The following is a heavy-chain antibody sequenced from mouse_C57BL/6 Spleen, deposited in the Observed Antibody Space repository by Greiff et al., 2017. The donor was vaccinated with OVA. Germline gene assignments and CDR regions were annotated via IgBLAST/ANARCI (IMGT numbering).Heavy chain of an antibody. J-gene: IGHJ1*03. V-gene: IGHV1-26*01. CDR3: ARREGTGWYFDV. CDR2: INPNNGGT. Sequence: EVQLQQSGPELVKPGASVKISCKASGYTFTDYYMNWVKQSHGKSLEWIGDINPNNGGTSYNQKFKGKAPLTVDKSSSTAYMELRSLTSEDSAVYYCARREGTGWYFDVWGTGTTVTVSS. D-gene: IGHD2-14*01. CDR1: GYTFTDYY.